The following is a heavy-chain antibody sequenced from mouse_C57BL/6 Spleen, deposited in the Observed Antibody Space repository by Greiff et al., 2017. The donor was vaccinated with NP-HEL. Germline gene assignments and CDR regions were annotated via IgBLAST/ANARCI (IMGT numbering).Heavy chain of an antibody. CDR2: INPNNGGT. V-gene: IGHV1-22*01. J-gene: IGHJ2*01. CDR3: ARLDYGKRGNYFDY. Sequence: EVQLVESGPELVKPGASVKMSCKASGYTFTDYNMHWVKQSHGKSLEWIGYINPNNGGTSYNQKFKGKATLTVNKSSSTAYMELRSLTSEDSAVYYCARLDYGKRGNYFDYWGQGTTLTVSS. CDR1: GYTFTDYN. D-gene: IGHD2-1*01.